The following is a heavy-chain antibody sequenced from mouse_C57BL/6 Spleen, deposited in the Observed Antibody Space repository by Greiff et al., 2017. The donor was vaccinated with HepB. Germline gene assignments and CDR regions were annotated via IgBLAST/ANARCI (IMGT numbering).Heavy chain of an antibody. J-gene: IGHJ2*01. CDR1: GYTFTSYW. V-gene: IGHV1-55*01. Sequence: QVQLQQPGAELVKPGASEKMSCKASGYTFTSYWITWVKQRPGQGLEWIGDIYPGSGSTNYNEKFKSKATLTVDTSSSTAYMQLSSLTSEDSAVYYCARSRTYYGSSYEHYWGQGTTLTVSS. CDR2: IYPGSGST. D-gene: IGHD1-1*01. CDR3: ARSRTYYGSSYEHY.